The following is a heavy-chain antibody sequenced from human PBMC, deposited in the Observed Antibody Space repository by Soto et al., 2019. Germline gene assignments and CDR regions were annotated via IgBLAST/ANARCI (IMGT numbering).Heavy chain of an antibody. D-gene: IGHD2-21*02. CDR2: ISAYRGNT. V-gene: IGHV1-18*01. CDR1: GYNFITYG. Sequence: QVQLVQSGAEVKKPGASVKVSCKASGYNFITYGISWVRQAPGQGLEWMGWISAYRGNTNYAQKFQGRVTMTTDTSTRTAYMELRSLRSDDTAVYYCARTVPVVVTAHFDYWGQGTLVTVSS. CDR3: ARTVPVVVTAHFDY. J-gene: IGHJ4*02.